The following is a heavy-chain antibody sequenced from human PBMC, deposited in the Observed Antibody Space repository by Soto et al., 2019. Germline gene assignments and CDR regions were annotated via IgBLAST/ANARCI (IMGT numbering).Heavy chain of an antibody. V-gene: IGHV1-18*01. Sequence: ASVKVSCKASGYTFTSYGISWVRQAPGQGLEWMGWISAYNGNTNYAQKLQGRVNMTTDTSTSTAYMDLRSLRSDDTAVYYCARQADYDILTGYYNPRFDYWGQGTLVTVSS. D-gene: IGHD3-9*01. CDR2: ISAYNGNT. CDR3: ARQADYDILTGYYNPRFDY. CDR1: GYTFTSYG. J-gene: IGHJ4*02.